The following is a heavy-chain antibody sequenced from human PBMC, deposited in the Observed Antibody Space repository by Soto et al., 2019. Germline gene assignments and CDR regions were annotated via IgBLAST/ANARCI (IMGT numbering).Heavy chain of an antibody. CDR2: IIHTGDNT. CDR1: GFTFSSYD. D-gene: IGHD1-1*01. V-gene: IGHV3-23*01. Sequence: EVQLLESGGGLVQPGGSLRLSCADSGFTFSSYDMTWVRQAPGKGLEWVSTIIHTGDNTYYADSVKGRFTISRDNSKNTLYLQMSRLRAEDTALYYCARGTSIAYWGQGTLVTVSS. J-gene: IGHJ4*02. CDR3: ARGTSIAY.